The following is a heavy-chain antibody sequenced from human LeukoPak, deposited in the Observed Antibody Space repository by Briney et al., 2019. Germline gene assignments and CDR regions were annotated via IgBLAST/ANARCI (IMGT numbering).Heavy chain of an antibody. V-gene: IGHV1-18*01. Sequence: ASLNLSCKASGYTFTSYGISWVRQPPGQGLEWMGWISTYNGNTNYAQKLQGRVTMITDTSTSTAYLQPSSLRSDDTAVYYCAPPRCSGGSSFLDPPYYFDYSGQGTLVTVSS. CDR1: GYTFTSYG. CDR2: ISTYNGNT. D-gene: IGHD2-15*01. J-gene: IGHJ4*02. CDR3: APPRCSGGSSFLDPPYYFDY.